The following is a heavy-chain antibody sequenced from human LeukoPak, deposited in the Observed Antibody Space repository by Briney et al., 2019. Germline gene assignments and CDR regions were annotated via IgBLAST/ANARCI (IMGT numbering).Heavy chain of an antibody. J-gene: IGHJ4*02. CDR2: IYYSGST. CDR1: GGSISSYY. Sequence: PSETLSLTCTVSGGSISSYYWSWIRQPPGKRLEWIGYIYYSGSTNYNPSLKSRVTISVDTSKNQFSLKLSSVTAADTAVYYCARGGYQLLDYWGQGTLVTVSS. D-gene: IGHD2-2*01. V-gene: IGHV4-59*01. CDR3: ARGGYQLLDY.